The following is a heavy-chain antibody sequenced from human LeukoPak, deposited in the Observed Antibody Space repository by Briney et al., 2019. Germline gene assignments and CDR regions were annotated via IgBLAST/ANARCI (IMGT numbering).Heavy chain of an antibody. CDR1: GGSISSGGYY. V-gene: IGHV4-31*03. CDR3: ARAYSSGWYYYGMDV. D-gene: IGHD6-19*01. Sequence: SQTLSLTGTVSGGSISSGGYYWSWIRQHPGKGREGIGYIYYSGSTYYTPSLKNRATISVATSKNPSSLRLSSVTDVDTAVYYCARAYSSGWYYYGMDVWGQGPTVTVSS. CDR2: IYYSGST. J-gene: IGHJ6*02.